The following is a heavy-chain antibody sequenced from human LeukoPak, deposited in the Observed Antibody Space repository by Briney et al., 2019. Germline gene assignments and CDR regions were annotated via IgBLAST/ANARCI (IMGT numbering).Heavy chain of an antibody. CDR3: ARGGVANSFDY. CDR1: GGSFSGYY. J-gene: IGHJ4*02. Sequence: SETLSLTCAVYGGSFSGYYWSWIRQPPGKGLEWSGEINHSGSTNYNPSLKSRVTISVDTSKNQFSLKLSSVTAADTAVYYCARGGVANSFDYWGKGTLVTVSS. V-gene: IGHV4-34*01. CDR2: INHSGST. D-gene: IGHD3-3*01.